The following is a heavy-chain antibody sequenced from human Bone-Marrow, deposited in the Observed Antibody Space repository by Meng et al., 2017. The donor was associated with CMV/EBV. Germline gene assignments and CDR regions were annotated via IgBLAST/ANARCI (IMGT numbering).Heavy chain of an antibody. CDR2: IKQDGSEK. CDR1: GFTFSSYW. CDR3: ARGGYSSSFFWDD. Sequence: GESLKISCAASGFTFSSYWMSWVRQAPGKGLEWVANIKQDGSEKYYVDSVKGRFTISRDNAKNSLSLQMNSLKAEDTAVYYCARGGYSSSFFWDDWGQGTLVTVSS. D-gene: IGHD6-19*01. V-gene: IGHV3-7*01. J-gene: IGHJ4*02.